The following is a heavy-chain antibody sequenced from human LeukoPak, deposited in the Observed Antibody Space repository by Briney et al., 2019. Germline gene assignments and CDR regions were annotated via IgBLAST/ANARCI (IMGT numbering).Heavy chain of an antibody. CDR2: ISYDGSNK. Sequence: GGSLRLSCAASGFTFSSYGMRWVRQAPGKGLEWVAVISYDGSNKYYADSVKGRFTISRDNSKNTLYLKMNSLRAEDTAVYYCARESSVGQQLVPEYFQYWGQGTLVTVSS. J-gene: IGHJ1*01. V-gene: IGHV3-30*03. D-gene: IGHD6-13*01. CDR3: ARESSVGQQLVPEYFQY. CDR1: GFTFSSYG.